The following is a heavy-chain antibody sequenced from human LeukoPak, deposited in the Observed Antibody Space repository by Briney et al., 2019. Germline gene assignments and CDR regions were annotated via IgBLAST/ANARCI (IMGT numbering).Heavy chain of an antibody. CDR2: IIPIFGTA. J-gene: IGHJ4*02. Sequence: GASVKVSCKASGGTFSSYAISWVREAPGQGLEWMGRIIPIFGTANYAQKFQGRVTITTDESTSTAYMGLSSLRSEDTAVYSCARVSGGWLSQQIDYWGQGTLVTVSS. CDR1: GGTFSSYA. CDR3: ARVSGGWLSQQIDY. D-gene: IGHD6-19*01. V-gene: IGHV1-69*05.